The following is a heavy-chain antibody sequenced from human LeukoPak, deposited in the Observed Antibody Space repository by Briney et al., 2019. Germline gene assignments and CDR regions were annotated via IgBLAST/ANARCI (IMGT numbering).Heavy chain of an antibody. D-gene: IGHD3-10*01. CDR1: GGSISSYY. J-gene: IGHJ4*02. CDR2: IYTSGST. Sequence: SETLSLTCTVSGGSISSYYWSWIRQPAGKGLEWIGRIYTSGSTNYNPSLKSRVTISVDKSKNQFSLKVSSVTAVDTAVYYCARERGDGYVDYWGQGTLVTVSS. CDR3: ARERGDGYVDY. V-gene: IGHV4-4*07.